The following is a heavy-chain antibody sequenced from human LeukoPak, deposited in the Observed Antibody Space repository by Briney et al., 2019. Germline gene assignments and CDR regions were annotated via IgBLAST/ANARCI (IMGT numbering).Heavy chain of an antibody. V-gene: IGHV1-2*02. CDR3: ASGYFDSAGYRTTDVFDY. CDR1: GYTFTACY. D-gene: IGHD3-22*01. CDR2: MNPNNGGT. Sequence: ASVKVSCKASGYTFTACYMHWVRQAPGQGLEWMGWMNPNNGGTDYAQKFQGRVTMTRDTSTSTAYMELSGLTSEDTAVYYCASGYFDSAGYRTTDVFDYGGQEPEVTVPS. J-gene: IGHJ4*02.